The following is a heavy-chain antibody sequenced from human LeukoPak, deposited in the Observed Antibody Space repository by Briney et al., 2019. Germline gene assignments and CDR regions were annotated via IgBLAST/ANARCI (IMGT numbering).Heavy chain of an antibody. CDR1: GFTFSSCS. V-gene: IGHV3-7*01. D-gene: IGHD2-2*01. CDR2: IKQDGSEK. CDR3: ARAPYPSTFDY. Sequence: LSGGSLRLSCAASGFTFSSCSMNWVRQAPGKGLEWVANIKQDGSEKYYVDSVKGRFTISRDNAKNSLYLQMNSLRAEDTAVYYCARAPYPSTFDYRGQGTLVTVSS. J-gene: IGHJ4*02.